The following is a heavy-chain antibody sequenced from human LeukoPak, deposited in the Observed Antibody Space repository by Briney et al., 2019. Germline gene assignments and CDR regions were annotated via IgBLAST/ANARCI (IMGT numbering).Heavy chain of an antibody. CDR3: ASTVDYYGSGRLTTPNNWFDP. CDR2: IIPILGIA. J-gene: IGHJ5*02. Sequence: SVKVSCKASGGTFTSYTISWVRQAPGQGLKWMGRIIPILGIANYAQKFQGRVTITPDKSTSTAYMELSSLRSEDTAVYYCASTVDYYGSGRLTTPNNWFDPWGQGTLVTVSS. V-gene: IGHV1-69*02. CDR1: GGTFTSYT. D-gene: IGHD3-10*01.